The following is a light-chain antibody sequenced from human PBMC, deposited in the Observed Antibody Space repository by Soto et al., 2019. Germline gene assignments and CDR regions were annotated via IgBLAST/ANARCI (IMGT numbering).Light chain of an antibody. CDR3: QQYGTSPRT. Sequence: EIGLTQSPGTLSLSPGERATLSCRASQSVSSNYFAWYQQKRGQAPRLLIYGASSRDTGIPTRFSGSGSGTDFTLTISRLEPEDFAVYYCQQYGTSPRTFGQGTKVEI. J-gene: IGKJ1*01. V-gene: IGKV3-20*01. CDR2: GAS. CDR1: QSVSSNY.